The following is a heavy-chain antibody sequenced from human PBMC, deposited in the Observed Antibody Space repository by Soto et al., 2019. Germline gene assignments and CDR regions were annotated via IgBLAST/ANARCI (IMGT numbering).Heavy chain of an antibody. V-gene: IGHV3-23*01. CDR1: GFTFGSYA. D-gene: IGHD6-13*01. CDR2: ISGSGGSA. CDR3: AKEGPSAAAIDY. J-gene: IGHJ4*02. Sequence: GRSLRLSCAASGFTFGSYAMRWVRQAPGKGLERVSAISGSGGSAYYADSVKGRFTISRDNSKNTLYLQMNSLRAEDTAVYYCAKEGPSAAAIDYWGQGTLVTVSS.